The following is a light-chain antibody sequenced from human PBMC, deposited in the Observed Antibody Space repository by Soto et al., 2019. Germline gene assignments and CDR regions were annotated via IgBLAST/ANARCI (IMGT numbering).Light chain of an antibody. CDR3: QQDGSSYT. V-gene: IGKV3-20*01. CDR2: GAP. Sequence: EIVLTQSPGTLSLSPGERATLSCRASQSVSSSYLAWYQQKPGQAPRLLIYGAPSRAPGIPDRFSGSGSGTDFTIPISRLEPEDFAVYYCQQDGSSYTFGQGTKLEIK. CDR1: QSVSSSY. J-gene: IGKJ2*01.